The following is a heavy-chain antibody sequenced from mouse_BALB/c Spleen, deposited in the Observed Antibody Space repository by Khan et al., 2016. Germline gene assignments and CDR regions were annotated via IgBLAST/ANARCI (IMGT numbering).Heavy chain of an antibody. D-gene: IGHD1-1*01. J-gene: IGHJ4*01. CDR1: GYSITSGYS. CDR2: IHYSGGT. Sequence: EVQLQESGPDLVKPFLSFSLTCTVTGYSITSGYSWHWIRQLPRNKLDWRGYIHYSGGTKYTPSLQSRTSITRDTSKNQFFLQLNSVTPEDTAAYYCTVSRGSYAMDYWGQGTSVTVSS. V-gene: IGHV3-1*02. CDR3: TVSRGSYAMDY.